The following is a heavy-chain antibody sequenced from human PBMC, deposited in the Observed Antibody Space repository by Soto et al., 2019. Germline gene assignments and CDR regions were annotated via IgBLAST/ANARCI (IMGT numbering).Heavy chain of an antibody. CDR2: IKPGTGDT. CDR3: ARGYYYDSSGYYLDH. CDR1: GYSFTSHV. J-gene: IGHJ4*02. V-gene: IGHV1-3*01. D-gene: IGHD3-22*01. Sequence: SVKVSCKASGYSFTSHVIHWVRQAPGERLEWMGWIKPGTGDTKYLQKLQGRVTISRDTSANIVYMELSSLRSEDTAIYYCARGYYYDSSGYYLDHWGKGTLVTVSS.